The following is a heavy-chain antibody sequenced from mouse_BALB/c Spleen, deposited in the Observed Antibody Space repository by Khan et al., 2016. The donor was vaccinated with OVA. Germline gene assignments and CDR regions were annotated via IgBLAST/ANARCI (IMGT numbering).Heavy chain of an antibody. Sequence: VQLHQSGAELVKPGASVKLSCTASGFNIKDTYMHWVKQRPEQGLVWIGRIDTANGSTKYDPKFPGKATITAETNTNKANLQDRSRKCEDTAAYYCDRINEWGQGTTVTVAS. V-gene: IGHV14-3*02. CDR2: IDTANGST. CDR1: GFNIKDTY. CDR3: DRINE. J-gene: IGHJ2*01.